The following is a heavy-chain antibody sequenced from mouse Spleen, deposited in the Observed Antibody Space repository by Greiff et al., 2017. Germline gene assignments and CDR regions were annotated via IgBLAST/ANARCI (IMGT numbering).Heavy chain of an antibody. Sequence: EVKLVESGGGLVKPGASLKLSCAASGFTFSSYSMSWVRQTPEQRLEWVAAINSNGGSTYYPDTVKDRFTISRDNAKNTLYLQMSSLRSEDTALYYCAIQGYDYDVGWFAYWGQGTLGTVSA. J-gene: IGHJ3*01. CDR3: AIQGYDYDVGWFAY. CDR1: GFTFSSYS. CDR2: INSNGGST. D-gene: IGHD2-4*01. V-gene: IGHV5-6-2*01.